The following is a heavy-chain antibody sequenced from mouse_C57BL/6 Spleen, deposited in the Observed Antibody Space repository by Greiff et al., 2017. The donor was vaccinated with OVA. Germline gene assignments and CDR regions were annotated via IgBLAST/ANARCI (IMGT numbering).Heavy chain of an antibody. V-gene: IGHV3-6*01. CDR1: GYSITSGYY. CDR3: ARATTAGFDY. Sequence: EVKLMESGPGLVKPSQSLSLTCSVTGYSITSGYYWNWIRQFPGNKLEWMGYISYDGSNNYNPSLKNRISITRDTSKNQFFLKLNSVTTEDTATYYCARATTAGFDYWGQGTTLTVAS. D-gene: IGHD1-2*01. CDR2: ISYDGSN. J-gene: IGHJ2*01.